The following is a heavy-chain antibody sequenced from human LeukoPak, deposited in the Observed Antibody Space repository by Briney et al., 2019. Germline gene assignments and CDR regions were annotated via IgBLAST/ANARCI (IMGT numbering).Heavy chain of an antibody. CDR1: GYALTELS. V-gene: IGHV1-24*01. CDR3: ATEYGITMVRGVMSYYGMDV. D-gene: IGHD3-10*01. Sequence: ASVKVSCKVSGYALTELSMHWVRQAPGKGLEWMGGFDPEDGETIYVQKFQGRVTMTEDTSTDTAYMELSSLRSEDTAVYYCATEYGITMVRGVMSYYGMDVWGQGTTVTVSS. CDR2: FDPEDGET. J-gene: IGHJ6*02.